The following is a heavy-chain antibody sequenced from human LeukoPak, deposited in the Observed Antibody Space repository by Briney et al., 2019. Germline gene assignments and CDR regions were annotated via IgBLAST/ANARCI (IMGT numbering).Heavy chain of an antibody. D-gene: IGHD4-17*01. CDR3: ARGDYYYFDY. Sequence: GGSLRLSRAASGFSFSSYGMHWVRQAPGKGLEWVGFIRYDGSNEYYAASVKGRFTISRDNSKNTLYLQMNSLRAEDTAVYYCARGDYYYFDYWGQGTLVTVSS. J-gene: IGHJ4*02. CDR2: IRYDGSNE. CDR1: GFSFSSYG. V-gene: IGHV3-30*02.